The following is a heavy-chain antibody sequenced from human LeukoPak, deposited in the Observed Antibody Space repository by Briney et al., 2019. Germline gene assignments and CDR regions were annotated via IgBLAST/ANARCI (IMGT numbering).Heavy chain of an antibody. V-gene: IGHV1-69*04. CDR2: IIPIFGIA. CDR3: AREDFEYSSSSGIFDY. J-gene: IGHJ4*02. D-gene: IGHD6-6*01. CDR1: GGTFSSYA. Sequence: SVKVSCKASGGTFSSYAISWVRQAPGQGLEWMGRIIPIFGIANYAQKFQGRVTITADKSTSTAYVELSSLRSEDTAVYYCAREDFEYSSSSGIFDYWGQGTLVTVSS.